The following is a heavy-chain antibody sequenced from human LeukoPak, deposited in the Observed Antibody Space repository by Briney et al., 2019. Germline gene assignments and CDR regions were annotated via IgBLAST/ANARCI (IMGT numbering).Heavy chain of an antibody. CDR1: GGTFSSYA. CDR3: ARDHVYSSSWTEVDY. D-gene: IGHD6-13*01. V-gene: IGHV1-69*04. J-gene: IGHJ4*02. CDR2: IIPILGIA. Sequence: GASVKVSCKASGGTFSSYAISWVRQAPGQGLEWMGRIIPILGIANYAQKFQGRVTITADKSTSTAYMELSNLRSEDTAVYYCARDHVYSSSWTEVDYWGQGTLVTVSS.